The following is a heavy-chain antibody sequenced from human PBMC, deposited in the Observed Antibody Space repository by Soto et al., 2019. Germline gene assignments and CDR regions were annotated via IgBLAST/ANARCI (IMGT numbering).Heavy chain of an antibody. V-gene: IGHV3-48*03. D-gene: IGHD3-16*01. Sequence: EQLVESGGALVQPGGSLRLSCTSSGFALDTYDMNWVRLAPGKDLEWISHIATVGDRIYYADSVKGRFTISSDNARNTLYLQMNSLRDGDTAIYYCAGEHVLMCASYEAFNVWGQGTVVTVSS. J-gene: IGHJ3*01. CDR3: AGEHVLMCASYEAFNV. CDR1: GFALDTYD. CDR2: IATVGDRI.